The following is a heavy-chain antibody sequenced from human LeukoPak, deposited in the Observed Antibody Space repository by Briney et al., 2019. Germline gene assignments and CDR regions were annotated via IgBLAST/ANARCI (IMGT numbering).Heavy chain of an antibody. CDR3: AKNLKNCSSTSCYAFDI. D-gene: IGHD2-2*01. J-gene: IGHJ3*02. CDR1: GFTFSDYY. CDR2: ISSSGSTI. V-gene: IGHV3-11*04. Sequence: PGGSLRLSCAASGFTFSDYYMSWIRQAPGKGLEWVSYISSSGSTIYYADSVKGRFSISRDNAKNSLYLQMNSLRAEDTAVYYCAKNLKNCSSTSCYAFDIWGQGTMVTVPS.